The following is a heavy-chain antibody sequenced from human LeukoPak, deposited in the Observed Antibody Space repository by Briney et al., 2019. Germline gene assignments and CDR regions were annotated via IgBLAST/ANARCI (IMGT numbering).Heavy chain of an antibody. CDR2: IYYSVTT. V-gene: IGHV4-59*08. CDR1: GGSISSYY. J-gene: IGHJ4*02. CDR3: ARTSGHSIGLYYFDY. Sequence: ETLSLTCTVSGGSISSYYWSWIRQPPGKGLEWIGFIYYSVTTNSNPSLKGRVSISADTSKNQFSLKLTSVTAADTAVYYCARTSGHSIGLYYFDYWGQGALVTVSS. D-gene: IGHD2-21*01.